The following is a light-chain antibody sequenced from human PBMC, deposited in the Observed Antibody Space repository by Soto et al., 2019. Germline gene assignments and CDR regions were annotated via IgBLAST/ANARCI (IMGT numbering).Light chain of an antibody. CDR2: VEGRGSY. J-gene: IGLJ1*01. Sequence: QSVLTQSSSASASLGSSVKLTCTLSSGHSTYIIAWHQQQPGKAPRYLMKVEGRGSYNKGSGVPDRFSGSSYGTDRYLTISNLQSEDEADYFCETWGSNTHVFGTGTKLTVL. V-gene: IGLV4-60*03. CDR3: ETWGSNTHV. CDR1: SGHSTYI.